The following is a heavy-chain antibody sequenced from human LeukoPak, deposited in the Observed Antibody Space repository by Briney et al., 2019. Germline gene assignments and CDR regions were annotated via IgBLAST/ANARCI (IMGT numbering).Heavy chain of an antibody. CDR2: MNPNSGNT. Sequence: ASVKVSCKASGYTFTSYDINWVRQATGQGLEWMGWMNPNSGNTGYAQKFQGRVTMTRNTSISTAYMELSSLRSEDTAVYYCARSYVGSYPWDYWGQGTLVTVSS. D-gene: IGHD1-26*01. CDR3: ARSYVGSYPWDY. J-gene: IGHJ4*02. V-gene: IGHV1-8*01. CDR1: GYTFTSYD.